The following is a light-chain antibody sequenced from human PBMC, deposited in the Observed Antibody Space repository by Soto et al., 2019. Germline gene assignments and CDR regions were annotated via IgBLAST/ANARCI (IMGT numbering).Light chain of an antibody. CDR1: QEISNY. Sequence: DIQMTPSPSSLSASVGDRVTITCQAIQEISNYLNWYQQKPGKAPKLLIYDASNLETGVPSRFSGSGSGTDFTFTISSLQPEDIATDYCQQYDTLPPMFTFGPGPKVDIK. V-gene: IGKV1-33*01. CDR2: DAS. J-gene: IGKJ3*01. CDR3: QQYDTLPPMFT.